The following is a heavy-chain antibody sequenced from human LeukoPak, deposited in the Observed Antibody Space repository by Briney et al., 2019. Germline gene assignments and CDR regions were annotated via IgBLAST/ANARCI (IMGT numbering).Heavy chain of an antibody. CDR1: GFTFSDYY. Sequence: PGASLRPSCAASGFTFSDYYMSWIRQPAGNGLEWVSYISSSGSTIYYAASVKGRFTISRDNAKNSLYLQMNSLRAEDTAVYYCARASGYGDYVGAFDIWGQGTMVTVSS. CDR3: ARASGYGDYVGAFDI. CDR2: ISSSGSTI. V-gene: IGHV3-11*01. D-gene: IGHD4-17*01. J-gene: IGHJ3*02.